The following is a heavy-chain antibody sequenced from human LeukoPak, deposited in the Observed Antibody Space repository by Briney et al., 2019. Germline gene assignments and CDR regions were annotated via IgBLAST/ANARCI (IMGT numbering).Heavy chain of an antibody. CDR2: ISRDSRTI. CDR1: GFTFSFYS. V-gene: IGHV3-21*01. D-gene: IGHD3-16*01. CDR3: ATSPPGGPIDN. J-gene: IGHJ4*02. Sequence: PGGSLRLSCAASGFTFSFYSMNWVRQAPGQGLEWVSIISRDSRTIFYADSVKGRFTVSRDNAKNSLYLQMDSLRAEDTAVYYCATSPPGGPIDNWGQGTLVTASS.